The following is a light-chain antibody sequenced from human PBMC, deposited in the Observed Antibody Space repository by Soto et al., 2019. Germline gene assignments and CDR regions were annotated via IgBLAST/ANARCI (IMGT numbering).Light chain of an antibody. CDR1: QSVSSN. CDR3: QPDNNWLRT. Sequence: EIVMTQSPATLSVSPGERATLSCRASQSVSSNLAWDQQKPGQAPRLLIYGASTRATGIPARFSGSGSGTEVALTISSLQSEDFAVYYCQPDNNWLRTFGQGTKVAIK. J-gene: IGKJ1*01. CDR2: GAS. V-gene: IGKV3-15*01.